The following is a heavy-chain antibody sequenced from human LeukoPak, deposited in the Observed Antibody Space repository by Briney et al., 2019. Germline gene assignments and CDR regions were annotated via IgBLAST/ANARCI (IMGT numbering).Heavy chain of an antibody. CDR1: GFIFSDYA. CDR2: IKQDGSEK. CDR3: ARDAAGFDY. J-gene: IGHJ4*02. V-gene: IGHV3-7*05. D-gene: IGHD6-13*01. Sequence: PGGSLRLSCVASGFIFSDYAMNWVRQAPGKGLEWVANIKQDGSEKYYVDSVKGRFTISRDNAKNSLYLQMNSLRAEDTAVYYCARDAAGFDYWGQGTLVTVSS.